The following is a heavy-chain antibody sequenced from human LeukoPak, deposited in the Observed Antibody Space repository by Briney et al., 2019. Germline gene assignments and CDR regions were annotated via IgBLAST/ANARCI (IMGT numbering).Heavy chain of an antibody. CDR2: ISSSGSTI. Sequence: PGGSLRLSCAASGFTFSSYEMNWVRQAPGKGLEWVSHISSSGSTIYYADSVKGRFTISRDDSKNTLYLQMNSLRGEDTAIYYCARDKTGATILDYWGQGTLVSVSS. J-gene: IGHJ4*02. CDR3: ARDKTGATILDY. CDR1: GFTFSSYE. V-gene: IGHV3-48*03. D-gene: IGHD5-12*01.